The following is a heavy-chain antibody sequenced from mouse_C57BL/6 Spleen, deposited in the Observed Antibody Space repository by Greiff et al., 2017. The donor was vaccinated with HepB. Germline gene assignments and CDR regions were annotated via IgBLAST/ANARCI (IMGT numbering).Heavy chain of an antibody. V-gene: IGHV1-15*01. CDR1: GYTFTDYE. CDR3: TRRFITTVVATSDAMDY. CDR2: IDPETGGT. J-gene: IGHJ4*01. Sequence: VQLQQSGAELVRPGASVTLSCKASGYTFTDYEMHWVKQTPVHGLEWIGAIDPETGGTAYNQKFKGKAILTADKSSSTAYMELRSLTSEDSAVYYCTRRFITTVVATSDAMDYWGQGTSVTVSS. D-gene: IGHD1-1*01.